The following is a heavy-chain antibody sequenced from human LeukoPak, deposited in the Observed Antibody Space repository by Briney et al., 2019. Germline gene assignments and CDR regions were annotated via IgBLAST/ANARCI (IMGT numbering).Heavy chain of an antibody. V-gene: IGHV4-34*01. CDR1: GGSFSGYY. CDR3: ARDRAGTVTTSDH. CDR2: IYHSGST. D-gene: IGHD4-17*01. J-gene: IGHJ5*02. Sequence: PSETLSLTCAVYGGSFSGYYWSWIRQPPGKGLEWIGSIYHSGSTYYNPSLKSRVTISVDTSKNQFSLKLSSVTAADTAVYYCARDRAGTVTTSDHWGQGTLVTVSS.